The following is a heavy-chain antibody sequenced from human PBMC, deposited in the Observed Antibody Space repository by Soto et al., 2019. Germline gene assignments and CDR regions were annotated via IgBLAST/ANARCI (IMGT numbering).Heavy chain of an antibody. V-gene: IGHV3-30*18. CDR1: GFTFSSYG. CDR2: ISYDGSNK. Sequence: GGSLRLSCAASGFTFSSYGMHWVRQAPGKGLEWVAVISYDGSNKYYADSVKGRFTISRDNSKNTLYLQMNSLRAEDTAVYYCAKERMRLLPYPGDAFDIWGQGTMVTVSS. J-gene: IGHJ3*02. D-gene: IGHD3-22*01. CDR3: AKERMRLLPYPGDAFDI.